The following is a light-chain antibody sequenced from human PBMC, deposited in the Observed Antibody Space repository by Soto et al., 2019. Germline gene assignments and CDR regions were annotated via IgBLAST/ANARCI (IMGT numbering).Light chain of an antibody. CDR1: SSNIGINT. V-gene: IGLV1-44*01. CDR3: AAWDDSLNGYV. J-gene: IGLJ1*01. CDR2: TNS. Sequence: QSVLTQPPSASGTPGQRVTISCSGSSSNIGINTVNWYQQLPGTAPKLLIYTNSQRPSGVPDRFSGSKSGTSASLAISGLQSEDEADYYCAAWDDSLNGYVFGAGTKVTVL.